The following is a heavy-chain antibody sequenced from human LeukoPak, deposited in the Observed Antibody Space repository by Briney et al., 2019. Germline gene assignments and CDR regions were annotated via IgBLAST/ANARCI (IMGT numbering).Heavy chain of an antibody. CDR3: AKRPPAYYDNSSGYYGGYFDY. CDR1: GFTFSTYG. D-gene: IGHD3-22*01. Sequence: GGSLRLSCSASGFTFSTYGMHWDRQAPGKGLEWVAFIRYDGSNKYYADSVKGRFTISRDNSKNTLYLQMNSLRAEETAVYYCAKRPPAYYDNSSGYYGGYFDYWGQGTQVTVSS. J-gene: IGHJ4*02. CDR2: IRYDGSNK. V-gene: IGHV3-30*02.